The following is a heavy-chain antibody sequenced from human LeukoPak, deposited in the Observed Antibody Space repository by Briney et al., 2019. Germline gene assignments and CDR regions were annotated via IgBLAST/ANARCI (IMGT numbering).Heavy chain of an antibody. V-gene: IGHV3-21*01. CDR3: AIGNVVGRDGYNSFFDY. CDR1: GFTFSSYS. CDR2: ISSSSSYI. Sequence: GGFLRLSCAASGFTFSSYSMNWVRQAPGKGLEWVSSISSSSSYIYYADSVKGRFTISRDNAKNSLYLQMNSLRAEDTAVYYCAIGNVVGRDGYNSFFDYWGQGTLVTVSS. J-gene: IGHJ4*02. D-gene: IGHD5-24*01.